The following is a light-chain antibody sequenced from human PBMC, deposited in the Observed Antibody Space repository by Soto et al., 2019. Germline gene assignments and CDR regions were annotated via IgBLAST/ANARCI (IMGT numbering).Light chain of an antibody. V-gene: IGKV3-20*01. Sequence: ETVLTQSPGTLSLSPGERATLSCRASQSVWSSLLAWYQHKPGQPPRLLIYGASGRATGIPDRFSGSGSGTDFTLTISRLEPEDFAVYYCQQYGSPWTFGQGTKVEIK. CDR3: QQYGSPWT. CDR1: QSVWSSL. CDR2: GAS. J-gene: IGKJ1*01.